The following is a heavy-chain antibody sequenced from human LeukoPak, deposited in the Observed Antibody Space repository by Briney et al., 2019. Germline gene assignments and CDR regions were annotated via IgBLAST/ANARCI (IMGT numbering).Heavy chain of an antibody. CDR3: ARGGTWPTYSDY. Sequence: SETLSLTCTFSGGFISSSSYYWGWIRQPPGKGLEWIGSIYYSGSTYYNPSLKSRVTISVDKSKNQFSLKLTSVTAADTAVFYCARGGTWPTYSDYWGQGILVTVSS. CDR1: GGFISSSSYY. V-gene: IGHV4-39*01. J-gene: IGHJ4*02. CDR2: IYYSGST. D-gene: IGHD5-12*01.